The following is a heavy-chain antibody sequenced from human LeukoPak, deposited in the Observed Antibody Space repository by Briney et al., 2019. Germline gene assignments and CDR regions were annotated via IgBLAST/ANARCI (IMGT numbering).Heavy chain of an antibody. J-gene: IGHJ4*02. D-gene: IGHD6-13*01. CDR3: ARVTTLLAAAGVDY. Sequence: SVKVSCKASGGTFSSYAISWVRQAPGQGLEWMGGIIPIFGTANYAQKFQGRVTITAGESTSTAYMELSSLRSEDTAVYYCARVTTLLAAAGVDYWGQGTLVTVSS. CDR2: IIPIFGTA. V-gene: IGHV1-69*13. CDR1: GGTFSSYA.